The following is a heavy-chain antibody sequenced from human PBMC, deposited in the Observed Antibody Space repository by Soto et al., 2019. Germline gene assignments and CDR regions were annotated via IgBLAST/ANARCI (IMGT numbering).Heavy chain of an antibody. Sequence: PSETLSLTCTVSGGSISSNYWSWIRQPPGKGLEWIGYIYYSGSTKYNPSLKSRVTISVDTSKNQFSLKLSSVTAADTAVYYCARLAVAGPSYWFDPWGQGTLVTVSS. CDR1: GGSISSNY. CDR2: IYYSGST. V-gene: IGHV4-59*08. D-gene: IGHD6-19*01. J-gene: IGHJ5*02. CDR3: ARLAVAGPSYWFDP.